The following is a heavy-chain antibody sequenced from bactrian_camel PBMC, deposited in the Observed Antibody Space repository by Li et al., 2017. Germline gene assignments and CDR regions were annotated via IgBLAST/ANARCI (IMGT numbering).Heavy chain of an antibody. V-gene: IGHV3S31*01. Sequence: VQLVESGGDLVRPGGSLRLSCAASGFTFTTSAMNWVRQAPGKGLEWVSVIHYGGVTSYADSVKGRFTISQDNAQNILYLQMDSLKSEDTAQYYCVALAWGFNYWGQGTQVTVS. CDR1: GFTFTTSA. D-gene: IGHD1*01. CDR3: VALAWGFNY. CDR2: IHYGGVT. J-gene: IGHJ4*01.